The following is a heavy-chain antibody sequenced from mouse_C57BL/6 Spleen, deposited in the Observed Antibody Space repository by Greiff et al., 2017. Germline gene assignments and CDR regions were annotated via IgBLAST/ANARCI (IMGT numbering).Heavy chain of an antibody. J-gene: IGHJ4*01. CDR3: ARSAGTVVGYYAMDY. CDR2: INPSNGGT. V-gene: IGHV1-53*01. CDR1: GYTFPSYW. D-gene: IGHD1-1*01. Sequence: QLQLQQPGTELVKPGASVKLSCKASGYTFPSYWMNWVKQRTGQGLEWIGNINPSNGGTNYNEKFKSKATLPVDKSSSTAYMQLSSLTSEDSAVYYCARSAGTVVGYYAMDYWGQGTSVTVSS.